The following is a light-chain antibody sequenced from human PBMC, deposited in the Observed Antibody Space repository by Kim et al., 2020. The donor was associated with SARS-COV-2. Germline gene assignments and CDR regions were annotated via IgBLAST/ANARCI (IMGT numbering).Light chain of an antibody. CDR1: QSLLHSNGYNY. Sequence: DVVMTQSPLSLPVTPGEPASISCRSSQSLLHSNGYNYLDWYIQKPGQSPQLLIYMASNRASGVPDRFSGSGSGTDFTLNISRVEAEDVGVYYCMQARQSPPWTFGPGTKLEI. CDR3: MQARQSPPWT. J-gene: IGKJ1*01. CDR2: MAS. V-gene: IGKV2-28*01.